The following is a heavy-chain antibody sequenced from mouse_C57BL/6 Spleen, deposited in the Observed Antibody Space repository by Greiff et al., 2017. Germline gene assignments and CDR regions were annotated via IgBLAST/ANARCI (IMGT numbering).Heavy chain of an antibody. J-gene: IGHJ2*01. CDR3: ASANWDPSFDY. Sequence: EVKLLESGPGLVKPSPSLSLSCSVTGYSITSGYFWNWIRQFPGNKLEWMGFLSYDGSTNYNPTLKNRISITLDTSKNQFFLQLNSVTTEDTATYYCASANWDPSFDYWGQGTTLTVSS. CDR1: GYSITSGYF. D-gene: IGHD4-1*01. V-gene: IGHV3-6*01. CDR2: LSYDGST.